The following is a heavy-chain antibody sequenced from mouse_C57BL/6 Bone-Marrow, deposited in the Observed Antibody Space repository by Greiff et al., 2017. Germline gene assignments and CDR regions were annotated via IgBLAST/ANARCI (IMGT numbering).Heavy chain of an antibody. Sequence: VQLQQPGAELVRPGSSVKLSCKASGYTFTSYWMHWVKQRPIQGLEWIGNIDPSDSETHYNQKFKDKATLTVDKSSSTAYMQLSSLTSEDSAVYYCARGPYYGRGYWYFDVWGTGTTVTVSS. CDR2: IDPSDSET. CDR1: GYTFTSYW. CDR3: ARGPYYGRGYWYFDV. J-gene: IGHJ1*03. V-gene: IGHV1-52*01. D-gene: IGHD1-1*01.